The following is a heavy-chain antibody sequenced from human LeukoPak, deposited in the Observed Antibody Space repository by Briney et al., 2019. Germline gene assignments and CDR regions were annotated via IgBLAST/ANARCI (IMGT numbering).Heavy chain of an antibody. V-gene: IGHV1-18*01. J-gene: IGHJ4*02. CDR3: ARSSLYRWFGELPWSFDY. D-gene: IGHD3-10*01. CDR1: GYTFTSFA. CDR2: ITAYNGNT. Sequence: ASVKVSCKASGYTFTSFAISWVRQAPGQGLEWMGWITAYNGNTDYAQKLQGRVTMTTDTSTSTASMELRSLRSDDTAVYYCARSSLYRWFGELPWSFDYWGQGTLVTVSS.